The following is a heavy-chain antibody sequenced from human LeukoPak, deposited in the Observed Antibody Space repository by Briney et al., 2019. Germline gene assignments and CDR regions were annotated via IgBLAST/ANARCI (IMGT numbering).Heavy chain of an antibody. V-gene: IGHV3-30*02. CDR3: AKDWNWAFAY. CDR1: GFAFSSYG. Sequence: GGSLRLSCEASGFAFSSYGIHWVRQAPGKGLEWMAYIHYDSTTEDYAESVKGRFTISRDNSKNTLFLQMNNLRVVDMAVFYCAKDWNWAFAYWGQGTLFT. J-gene: IGHJ4*02. CDR2: IHYDSTTE. D-gene: IGHD1-7*01.